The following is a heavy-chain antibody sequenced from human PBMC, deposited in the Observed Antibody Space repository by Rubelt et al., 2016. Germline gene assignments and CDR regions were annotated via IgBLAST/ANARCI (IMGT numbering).Heavy chain of an antibody. J-gene: IGHJ3*02. Sequence: EVQLVESGGGLVQPGGSLRLSCAASGFTFSSYWMSWVRQAPGKGLEWVANIKQDGSKKYYVDSGKGRFTISRDNAKNSLYLQMNSLRAEDTAVYYCARGKCSSTSCYRIDAFDIWGQGTMVTVSS. CDR3: ARGKCSSTSCYRIDAFDI. V-gene: IGHV3-7*01. CDR1: GFTFSSYW. CDR2: IKQDGSKK. D-gene: IGHD2-2*02.